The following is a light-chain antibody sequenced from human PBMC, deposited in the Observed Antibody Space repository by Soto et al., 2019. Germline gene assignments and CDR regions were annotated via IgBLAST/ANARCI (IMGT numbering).Light chain of an antibody. J-gene: IGKJ5*01. CDR3: QQYGTTEAI. V-gene: IGKV3-20*01. CDR1: QSLTNSF. CDR2: DTS. Sequence: SESTEAPEIRTSSSGERANISFMASQSLTNSFIAWYQQKPGQAPRLLIYDTSSRATGIPDRFSGSGSGTDFNLIISRLEHDDFAVFFCQQYGTTEAIFGEGTRLEIK.